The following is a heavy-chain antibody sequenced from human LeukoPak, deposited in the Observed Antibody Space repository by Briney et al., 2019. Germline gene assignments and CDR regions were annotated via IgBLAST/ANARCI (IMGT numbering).Heavy chain of an antibody. Sequence: RGSLRLSCAASGFTFSDSAFHWVRQASGKGLEWVGRIRSKGNSYATAYAVSVKGRFTVSRDDSKNTAFLQMNSLRAEDTAVYYCAKAMPGSTSCFDSWGQGTLVTVSS. V-gene: IGHV3-73*01. CDR3: AKAMPGSTSCFDS. D-gene: IGHD3-10*01. J-gene: IGHJ4*02. CDR1: GFTFSDSA. CDR2: IRSKGNSYAT.